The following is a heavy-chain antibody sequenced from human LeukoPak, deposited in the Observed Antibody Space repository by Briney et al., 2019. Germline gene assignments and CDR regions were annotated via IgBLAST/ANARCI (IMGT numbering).Heavy chain of an antibody. Sequence: SETLSLTCTVSGGSISNYYWSWIRQPPGKGLEWIGRIYTSGSTNYNPSLKSRVTMSVDTSKNQFSLKLSSVTAADTAVYYCARGYSSSWYVWFDPWGQGTLVTVSS. J-gene: IGHJ5*02. CDR2: IYTSGST. D-gene: IGHD6-13*01. V-gene: IGHV4-4*07. CDR1: GGSISNYY. CDR3: ARGYSSSWYVWFDP.